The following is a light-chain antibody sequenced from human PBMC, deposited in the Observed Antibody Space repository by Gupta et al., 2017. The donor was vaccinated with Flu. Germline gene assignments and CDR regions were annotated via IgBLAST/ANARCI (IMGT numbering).Light chain of an antibody. CDR3: LLHYNGTWV. J-gene: IGLJ3*02. Sequence: VVPPVPSLTVSPGGTVPLPSPASTVTVTSGHYPSWIQQKHGKTPRVLIHNTSTRRSWTPTRFSGSLLGGKAALTLSGVHHEDEADYYCLLHYNGTWVFGGGTKLTVL. V-gene: IGLV7-43*01. CDR1: TVTVTSGHY. CDR2: NTS.